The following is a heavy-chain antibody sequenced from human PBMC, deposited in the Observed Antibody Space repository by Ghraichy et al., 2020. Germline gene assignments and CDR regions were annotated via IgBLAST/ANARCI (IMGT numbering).Heavy chain of an antibody. D-gene: IGHD3-10*01. CDR2: TYYRSKWYN. V-gene: IGHV6-1*01. CDR1: GDSVSSNSAA. J-gene: IGHJ5*02. Sequence: SQTLSLTCAISGDSVSSNSAAWNWIRQSPSRGLEWLGRTYYRSKWYNDYAVSVKSRITINPDTSKNQFSLQLNSVTPEDTAVYYCAREVTMVRGVIIWFDPWGQGTLVTVSS. CDR3: AREVTMVRGVIIWFDP.